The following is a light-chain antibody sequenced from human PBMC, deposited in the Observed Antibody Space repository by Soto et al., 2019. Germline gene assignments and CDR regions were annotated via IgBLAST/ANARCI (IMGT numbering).Light chain of an antibody. V-gene: IGKV3-11*01. CDR3: QQRSNWPPIT. J-gene: IGKJ5*01. CDR1: QNAHTS. Sequence: ENVLTQFPVTLSLSPGERATLSCRASQNAHTSLAWYRQRPGQAPRLLIYDAFKRAAGIPARFSSSGSGTDFTLTISSLEPEDSGIYYCQQRSNWPPITFGQGTRLEIK. CDR2: DAF.